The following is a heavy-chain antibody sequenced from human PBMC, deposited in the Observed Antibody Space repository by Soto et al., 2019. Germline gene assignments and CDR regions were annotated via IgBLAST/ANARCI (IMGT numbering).Heavy chain of an antibody. D-gene: IGHD2-2*01. CDR3: AKEVYCSSTSCYYYMDV. CDR2: ISGSGGST. Sequence: EVQLLESGGGLVQPGGSLRLSCAASGFTFSSYAMNWVRQAPGKGLEWVSAISGSGGSTYYADSVKGRFTISRDNSKNTLHLQMNSLRAEDTAVYYCAKEVYCSSTSCYYYMDVWGKGTTVTVSS. V-gene: IGHV3-23*01. CDR1: GFTFSSYA. J-gene: IGHJ6*03.